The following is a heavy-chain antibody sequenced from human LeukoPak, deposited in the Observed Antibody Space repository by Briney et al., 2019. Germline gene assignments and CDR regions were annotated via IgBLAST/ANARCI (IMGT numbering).Heavy chain of an antibody. CDR2: INHSGNT. Sequence: SETLSLTCAVYGGSFSGYYWSWIRQPPGKGLEWIGEINHSGNTNYNPSLKSRVTISVDTSKNQFSLKLSSVTAADTAVYYCARGPRGYCSGGSCYDFDYWGQGTLVTVSS. J-gene: IGHJ4*02. CDR1: GGSFSGYY. CDR3: ARGPRGYCSGGSCYDFDY. D-gene: IGHD2-15*01. V-gene: IGHV4-34*01.